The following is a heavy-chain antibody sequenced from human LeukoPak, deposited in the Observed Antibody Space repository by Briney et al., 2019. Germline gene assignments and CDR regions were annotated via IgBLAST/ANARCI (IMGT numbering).Heavy chain of an antibody. Sequence: SETLSLTCTVSGGSISSSHYYWGWIRQPPGKGLEWIGSIYYTGSTYYNPSLKSRVTISVDTSKNQFSLKLTSVTAADTALYCCTTVRSGSHYFDYWGQGTLVTVSS. CDR2: IYYTGST. CDR1: GGSISSSHYY. V-gene: IGHV4-39*01. D-gene: IGHD1-26*01. CDR3: TTVRSGSHYFDY. J-gene: IGHJ4*02.